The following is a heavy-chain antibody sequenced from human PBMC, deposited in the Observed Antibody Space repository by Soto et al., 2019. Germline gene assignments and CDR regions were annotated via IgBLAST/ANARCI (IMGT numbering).Heavy chain of an antibody. D-gene: IGHD2-15*01. V-gene: IGHV2-5*02. Sequence: KESGPTLVKPTQTLTLTCSFSGFSLSTDEVGVGWIRQPPGKALEWLALIYWDNDQRFSPSLKSRLTITKDTSKNQVVLTMTNMDPVDTATYYCAATPGGTFFQHWGQGTLVTVTS. J-gene: IGHJ1*01. CDR1: GFSLSTDEVG. CDR3: AATPGGTFFQH. CDR2: IYWDNDQ.